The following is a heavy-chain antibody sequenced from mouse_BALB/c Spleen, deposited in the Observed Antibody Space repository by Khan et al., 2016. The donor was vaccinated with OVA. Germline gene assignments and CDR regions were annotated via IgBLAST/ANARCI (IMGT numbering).Heavy chain of an antibody. V-gene: IGHV14-3*02. J-gene: IGHJ2*01. CDR3: RISTINA. CDR2: TDPANGNT. CDR1: GYNIKDIY. Sequence: VQLKQSGAELVKPAASLKLSCTASGYNIKDIYIHWVKQRPEKGLERIRRTDPANGNTKYDPKFQGKATRTADISSNTAYLQLSSLTSEDTAVYYCRISTINAWGQGTTLTVSS.